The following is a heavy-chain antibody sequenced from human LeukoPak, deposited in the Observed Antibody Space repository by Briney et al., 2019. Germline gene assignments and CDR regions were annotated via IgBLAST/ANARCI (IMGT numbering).Heavy chain of an antibody. CDR1: GGSMTRSSDY. CDR3: ARSNSWPVGWFDP. CDR2: IYYSGSA. J-gene: IGHJ5*02. Sequence: SETLSLTCFVSGGSMTRSSDYWDWIRQPPGEGLEWIGSIYYSGSANYNPSLKSRVTLSIDTSKNQFSLKLTSMTAADTAVYFCARSNSWPVGWFDPWGQGTLVTVSS. D-gene: IGHD6-13*01. V-gene: IGHV4-39*01.